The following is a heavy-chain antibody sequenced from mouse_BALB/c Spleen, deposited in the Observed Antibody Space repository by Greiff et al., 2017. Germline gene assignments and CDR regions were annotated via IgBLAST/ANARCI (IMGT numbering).Heavy chain of an antibody. CDR1: GFSLTSYG. D-gene: IGHD2-4*01. CDR2: IWSGGST. Sequence: VKLVESGPGLVQPSQSLSITCTVSGFSLTSYGVHWVRQSPGKGLEWLGVIWSGGSTDYNAAFISRLSISKDNSKSQVFFKMNSLQANDTAIYYCARSGRITTYAMDYWGQGTSVTVSS. CDR3: ARSGRITTYAMDY. J-gene: IGHJ4*01. V-gene: IGHV2-2*02.